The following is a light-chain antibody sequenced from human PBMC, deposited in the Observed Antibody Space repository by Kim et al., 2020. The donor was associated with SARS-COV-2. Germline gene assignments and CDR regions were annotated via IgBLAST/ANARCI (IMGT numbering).Light chain of an antibody. J-gene: IGKJ2*01. V-gene: IGKV3-20*01. CDR2: GAS. CDR1: QSVSSRY. CDR3: QQYGSSLPYT. Sequence: SPGERASLACRARQSVSSRYLAWYQQKPGQAPRLLIYGASSRAPGIPDRFSGRGSGTDFTLTISRLEPEDFAVYYCQQYGSSLPYTFGQGTKLEI.